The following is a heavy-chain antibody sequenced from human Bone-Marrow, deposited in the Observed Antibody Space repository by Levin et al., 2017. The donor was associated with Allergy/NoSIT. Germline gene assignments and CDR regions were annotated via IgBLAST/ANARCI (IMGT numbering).Heavy chain of an antibody. V-gene: IGHV4-39*07. J-gene: IGHJ4*02. CDR2: KFYSGNT. CDR3: VTPGDDYDSSGTFDW. D-gene: IGHD3-22*01. CDR1: GASITSRSSY. Sequence: SQTLSLTCSVSGASITSRSSYWGWIRQPPGKGLEWIGSKFYSGNTYYSPSLRSRVTISADTSKNQVSLMLTSVTAADTAVYYCVTPGDDYDSSGTFDWWGQGILVTVSS.